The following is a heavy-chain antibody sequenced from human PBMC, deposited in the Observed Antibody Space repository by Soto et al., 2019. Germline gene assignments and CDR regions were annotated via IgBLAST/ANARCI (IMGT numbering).Heavy chain of an antibody. CDR1: GFTVSSNY. CDR2: IYSGGST. Sequence: GGSLRLSCAASGFTVSSNYMSWVRQAPGKGLVWVSVIYSGGSTYYADSVKGRFTISRDNSKNTLYLQMNSLRAEDTAVYYCARVGAAGTFDAFDIWGQGTMVTVSS. J-gene: IGHJ3*02. D-gene: IGHD6-13*01. V-gene: IGHV3-53*01. CDR3: ARVGAAGTFDAFDI.